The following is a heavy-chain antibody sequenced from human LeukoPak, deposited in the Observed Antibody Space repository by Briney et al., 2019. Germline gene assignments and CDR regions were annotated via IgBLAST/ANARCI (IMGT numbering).Heavy chain of an antibody. Sequence: GGSLRLSCAASGFTFSSYSMNWVRQAPGKGLEWVSSISSSSSYIYYADSVKGRFTISRDNAENSLYLQMNSLRAEDTAVYYCARGEYDFWSGYYTGTSYTFDYWGQGTLVTVSS. CDR3: ARGEYDFWSGYYTGTSYTFDY. D-gene: IGHD3-3*01. V-gene: IGHV3-21*01. CDR1: GFTFSSYS. CDR2: ISSSSSYI. J-gene: IGHJ4*02.